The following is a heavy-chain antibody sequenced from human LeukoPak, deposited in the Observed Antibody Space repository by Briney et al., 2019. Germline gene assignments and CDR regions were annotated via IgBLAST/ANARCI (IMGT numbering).Heavy chain of an antibody. CDR3: ARDPGSSVYYPYFDY. Sequence: AGGSLRLSCAASGFTFSSYWMSWVRQAPGKGLEWVANIKQDGSEKYYVDSVKGRFTISRDNAKNSLYLQMNSLRAEDTAVYYCARDPGSSVYYPYFDYWGQGTLVTVSS. D-gene: IGHD3-22*01. J-gene: IGHJ4*02. V-gene: IGHV3-7*01. CDR2: IKQDGSEK. CDR1: GFTFSSYW.